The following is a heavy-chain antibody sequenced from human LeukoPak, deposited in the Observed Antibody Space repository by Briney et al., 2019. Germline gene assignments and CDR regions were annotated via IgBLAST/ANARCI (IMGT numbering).Heavy chain of an antibody. V-gene: IGHV3-33*01. CDR1: GFTFSSYG. CDR2: IWYDGSNK. J-gene: IGHJ4*02. CDR3: ARLGSGWAIDY. D-gene: IGHD6-19*01. Sequence: PGRSLRLSCAASGFTFSSYGILWVRQAPGKGLEWVAVIWYDGSNKYYADSVKGRFTISRDQSKNMVYLQMNSLRADDTAVYYCARLGSGWAIDYWGQGTLVTVSS.